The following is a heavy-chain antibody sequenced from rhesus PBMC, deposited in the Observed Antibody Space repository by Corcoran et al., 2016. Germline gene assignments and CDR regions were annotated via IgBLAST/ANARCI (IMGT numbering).Heavy chain of an antibody. CDR3: AREGHTSWSSEDFDC. J-gene: IGHJ4*01. CDR1: GASFTSYW. D-gene: IGHD6-13*01. V-gene: IGHV4-80*01. CDR2: SNGNDGTT. Sequence: QVQLQESGPGLVKPSETLSLTCPVPGASFTSYWWSWIRLPPGKGPEWRGESNGNDGTTNYNPSLKSRVTISKDASKNQFSLKLTSMTAADTAVYYCAREGHTSWSSEDFDCWGQGVLVTVSS.